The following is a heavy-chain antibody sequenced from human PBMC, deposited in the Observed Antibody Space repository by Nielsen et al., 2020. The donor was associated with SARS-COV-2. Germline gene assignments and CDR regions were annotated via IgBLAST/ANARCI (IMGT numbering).Heavy chain of an antibody. J-gene: IGHJ6*02. CDR3: ARGAFGGDYGLDV. CDR2: IWYDGSNK. CDR1: GFTFRSFG. D-gene: IGHD3-10*01. V-gene: IGHV3-33*08. Sequence: GESLKISCAASGFTFRSFGMHWVRQAPGEGLEWVAFIWYDGSNKYYVDSVEGRFTISRDNSKNTLYLQMNSLRAEDTAVYHCARGAFGGDYGLDVWGQGTTVTVSS.